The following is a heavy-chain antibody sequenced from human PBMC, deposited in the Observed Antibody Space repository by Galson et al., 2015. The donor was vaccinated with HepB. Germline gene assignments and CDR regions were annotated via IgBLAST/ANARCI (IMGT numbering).Heavy chain of an antibody. CDR2: IKSKTDGGTT. Sequence: SLRLSCAASGFTFSNAWMNWVRQAPGRGLEWVGRIKSKTDGGTTDYAAPVKGRFTISRDDSKNTLYLQMNSLKTEDTAVYYCTTGTDGSGSYYGYWGQGTLVTVSS. V-gene: IGHV3-15*07. J-gene: IGHJ4*02. CDR1: GFTFSNAW. D-gene: IGHD3-10*01. CDR3: TTGTDGSGSYYGY.